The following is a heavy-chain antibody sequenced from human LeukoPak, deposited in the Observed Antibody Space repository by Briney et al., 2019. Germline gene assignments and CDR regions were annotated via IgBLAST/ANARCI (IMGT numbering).Heavy chain of an antibody. D-gene: IGHD3-9*01. CDR2: INHSGST. CDR1: GGSFSGYY. Sequence: PSETLSLTCAVYGGSFSGYYWSWIRQPPGKGLEWIGEINHSGSTNYNPSLKSRVTISVDTSKNQFSLKLSSVTAADTAVYYCARHRKIILTGSWFDPWGQGTLVTVSS. V-gene: IGHV4-34*01. J-gene: IGHJ5*02. CDR3: ARHRKIILTGSWFDP.